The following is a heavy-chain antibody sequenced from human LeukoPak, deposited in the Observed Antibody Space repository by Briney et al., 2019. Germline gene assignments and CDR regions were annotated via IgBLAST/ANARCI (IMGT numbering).Heavy chain of an antibody. V-gene: IGHV3-30*03. D-gene: IGHD6-19*01. CDR2: ISDDGTRK. CDR3: AREFSGYAFDI. J-gene: IGHJ3*02. Sequence: PGRSLGLSCAASGFTFSSYGIHWVRLAPGKGLEWVAVISDDGTRKYYEDSVQGRFTISRDNSKNTLYLQMNSLRAEDTAVYYCAREFSGYAFDIWGQGTMVTVSS. CDR1: GFTFSSYG.